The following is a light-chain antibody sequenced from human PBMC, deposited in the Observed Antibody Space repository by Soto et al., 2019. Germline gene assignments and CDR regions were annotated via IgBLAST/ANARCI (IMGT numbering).Light chain of an antibody. Sequence: EVVMTQSPATLSVSPGERATLSCRASQSVSRNLAWYQQRPGRAPRLLIYDASTRATNIPTRFSGIGYGTEFTNTISSLQSEDFAVYYCQQYNHWPLYTFGQGTKLEIK. J-gene: IGKJ2*01. CDR3: QQYNHWPLYT. CDR2: DAS. CDR1: QSVSRN. V-gene: IGKV3-15*01.